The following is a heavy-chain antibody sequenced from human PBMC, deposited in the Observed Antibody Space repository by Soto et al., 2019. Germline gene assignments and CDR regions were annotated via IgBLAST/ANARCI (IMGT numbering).Heavy chain of an antibody. J-gene: IGHJ6*02. Sequence: PAETRSLTCGVSVDSVISFYYWSGIRHPPCEVLEFSGEINHSGSTNYNPSLKSRFTISVDTSKNQFSLKLSSVTAADTAVYYCARVTGFGELLGNISYYYYYGMDVWGQGTTVTVSS. CDR3: ARVTGFGELLGNISYYYYYGMDV. CDR1: VDSVISFYY. D-gene: IGHD3-10*01. V-gene: IGHV4-34*01. CDR2: INHSGST.